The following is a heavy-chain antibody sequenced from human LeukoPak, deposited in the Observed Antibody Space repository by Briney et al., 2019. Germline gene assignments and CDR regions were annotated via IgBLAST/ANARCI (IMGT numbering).Heavy chain of an antibody. Sequence: GGSLRLSCAASGFTFNTYSMIWVRQAPGKGLEWVAVISYDGSNKYYADSVKGRFTISRDNSKNTLYLQMNSLRAEDTAVYYCARDREGGYDVGGDYWGQGTLVTVSS. D-gene: IGHD5-12*01. V-gene: IGHV3-30-3*01. J-gene: IGHJ4*02. CDR1: GFTFNTYS. CDR3: ARDREGGYDVGGDY. CDR2: ISYDGSNK.